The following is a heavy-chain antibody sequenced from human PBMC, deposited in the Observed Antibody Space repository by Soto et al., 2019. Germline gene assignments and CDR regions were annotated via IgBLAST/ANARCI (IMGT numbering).Heavy chain of an antibody. J-gene: IGHJ4*02. CDR1: GITFSKYA. CDR3: SAIDY. CDR2: ISGSDGRT. V-gene: IGHV3-23*01. Sequence: ESGGGLVQPGGSLRLSCAASGITFSKYAMSWVRQAPGKGLEWVTAISGSDGRTYYADSVKGRFTISRDNSKNTLYLQMNSLRADDTAVDYCSAIDYWGQGSLVTVSS.